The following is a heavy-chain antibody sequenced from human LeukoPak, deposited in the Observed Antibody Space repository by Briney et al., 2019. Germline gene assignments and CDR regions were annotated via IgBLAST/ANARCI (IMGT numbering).Heavy chain of an antibody. D-gene: IGHD3-22*01. CDR1: GFTFSDYY. J-gene: IGHJ3*02. CDR3: ARAKFDSSGYYYRGFDI. CDR2: ITDNGIKI. V-gene: IGHV3-11*04. Sequence: PGGSLRLSCAASGFTFSDYYMGWIRQAPGRGLEWVSYITDNGIKIYYTDSVKGRFTMSRDNAKKSPYLQMNSLRAEDTAVYYCARAKFDSSGYYYRGFDIWGQGTMVTVSS.